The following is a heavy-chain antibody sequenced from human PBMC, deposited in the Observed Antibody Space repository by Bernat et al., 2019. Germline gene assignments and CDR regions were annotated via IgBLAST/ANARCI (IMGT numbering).Heavy chain of an antibody. D-gene: IGHD1-14*01. CDR1: GGSISGSSYY. J-gene: IGHJ4*02. CDR2: IFYSGST. Sequence: QLQLQESGPGLVKPSETLSLTCTVSGGSISGSSYYWGWIRQPPGKGLEWIGSIFYSGSTYYNPSHKSRLTISADTSKNQLSLKLTSVTAADTAVYFCATHHHNPTYDYWGQGILVTVSS. V-gene: IGHV4-39*01. CDR3: ATHHHNPTYDY.